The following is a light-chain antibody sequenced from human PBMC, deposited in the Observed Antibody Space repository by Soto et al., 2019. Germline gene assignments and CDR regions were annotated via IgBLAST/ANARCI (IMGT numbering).Light chain of an antibody. CDR3: CSYASSTSYV. Sequence: QSVLTQPASVSGFPGQSITISCTGTSSDVGGYNYVTWYQQHPGEAPKLMIHDVSSRASGVPNRFSGSKSGTTASLTISGVQAEDEADYYCCSYASSTSYVFGTGTKVTVL. J-gene: IGLJ1*01. CDR2: DVS. CDR1: SSDVGGYNY. V-gene: IGLV2-14*03.